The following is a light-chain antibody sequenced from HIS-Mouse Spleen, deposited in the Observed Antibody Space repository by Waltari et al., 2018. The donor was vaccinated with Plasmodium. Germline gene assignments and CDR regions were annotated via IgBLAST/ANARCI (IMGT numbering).Light chain of an antibody. J-gene: IGKJ3*01. CDR2: GAS. CDR1: QSVSSN. Sequence: EIVMTQSPATLSVSPGERATISCRASQSVSSNLAWYQQKPGQAPRLLIYGASTRATGIPASFSGSGSGTEFTLTISSLQSEDFAVYYCQQYNNWSFTFGPGTKVDIK. V-gene: IGKV3-15*01. CDR3: QQYNNWSFT.